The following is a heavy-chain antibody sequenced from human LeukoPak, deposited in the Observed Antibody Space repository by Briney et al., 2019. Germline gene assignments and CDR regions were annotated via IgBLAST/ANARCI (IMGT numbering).Heavy chain of an antibody. CDR2: INHSGST. CDR3: ARGLGNIVVVVAATHFDY. D-gene: IGHD2-15*01. J-gene: IGHJ4*02. V-gene: IGHV4-34*01. CDR1: GGSFSGYY. Sequence: SETLSLTCAVYGGSFSGYYWSWIRQPPGKGLEWIGEINHSGSTNYNPSLKSRVTISVDTSKNQFSLKLSSVTAADTAVYHCARGLGNIVVVVAATHFDYWGQGTLVTVSS.